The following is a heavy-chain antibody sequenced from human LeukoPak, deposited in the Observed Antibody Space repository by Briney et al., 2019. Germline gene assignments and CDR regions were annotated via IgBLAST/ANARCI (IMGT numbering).Heavy chain of an antibody. CDR3: AREGSTSGFFY. CDR2: ISSSGSTI. D-gene: IGHD3-22*01. V-gene: IGHV3-48*03. Sequence: PGGSLRRSCAVSGFTFRSYEMNWVRQAPGKGLEWVSYISSSGSTIDYADSVKGRFTLSRDNSKNSLYLQMNSLRAEDTAIYYCAREGSTSGFFYWGQGTLVTVSS. CDR1: GFTFRSYE. J-gene: IGHJ4*02.